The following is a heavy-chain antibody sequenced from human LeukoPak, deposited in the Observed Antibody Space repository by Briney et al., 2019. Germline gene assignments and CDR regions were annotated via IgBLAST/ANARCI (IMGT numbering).Heavy chain of an antibody. CDR2: ISSSGRTT. CDR3: AATRSGYYFFDI. J-gene: IGHJ5*02. V-gene: IGHV3-48*01. Sequence: GGSLRLSCAASGFPFSDYTLNWVRQAPGKGLEWVSYISSSGRTTYFADSVRGRFTISRDNAKNSLYLQMNTLRADDTAVYYCAATRSGYYFFDIWGQGALVTVSS. CDR1: GFPFSDYT. D-gene: IGHD3-22*01.